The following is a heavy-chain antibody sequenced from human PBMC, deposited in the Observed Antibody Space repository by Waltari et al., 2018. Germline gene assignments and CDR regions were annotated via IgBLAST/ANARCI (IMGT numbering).Heavy chain of an antibody. CDR2: IYHSGST. D-gene: IGHD4-4*01. J-gene: IGHJ4*02. CDR1: GGSISSGDYY. CDR3: AGRGRTTVSYYFDY. Sequence: QVQLQESGPGLVKPSQTLSLICTVSGGSISSGDYYWSWIRQPPGKGLEWIGYIYHSGSTYYNPSLKSRVTISVDTSKNQFSLKLSSVTAADTAVYYCAGRGRTTVSYYFDYWGQGTLVTVSS. V-gene: IGHV4-30-4*08.